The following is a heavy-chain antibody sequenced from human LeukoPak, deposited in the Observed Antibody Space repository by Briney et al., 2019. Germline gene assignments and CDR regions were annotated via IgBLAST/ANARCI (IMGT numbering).Heavy chain of an antibody. D-gene: IGHD3-22*01. CDR3: ARDYDSRASS. J-gene: IGHJ5*02. CDR1: GDSVSGSFW. V-gene: IGHV4-4*02. Sequence: SETLSLTCAVSGDSVSGSFWWSWVRQPPHKGLEWIGEIYHSGSTNYNPSLKSRVTISVDKSRNQFSLKLDSVTAADTAVYFCARDYDSRASSWGQGTLVTVSS. CDR2: IYHSGST.